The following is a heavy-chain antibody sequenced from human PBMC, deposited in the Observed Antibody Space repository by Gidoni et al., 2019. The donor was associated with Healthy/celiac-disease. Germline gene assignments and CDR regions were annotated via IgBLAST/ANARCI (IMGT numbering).Heavy chain of an antibody. J-gene: IGHJ4*02. Sequence: EVQLLESGGGLVQPGGSLRLSWAASGFTFSSYAMSWVRQAPGKGLGWVSAISGSGGSTYYADSVKGRFTISRDNSKNTLYLQMNSLRAEDTAVYYCAKDIGDFDWLLGFGGQGTLVTVSS. CDR1: GFTFSSYA. V-gene: IGHV3-23*01. D-gene: IGHD3-9*01. CDR2: ISGSGGST. CDR3: AKDIGDFDWLLGF.